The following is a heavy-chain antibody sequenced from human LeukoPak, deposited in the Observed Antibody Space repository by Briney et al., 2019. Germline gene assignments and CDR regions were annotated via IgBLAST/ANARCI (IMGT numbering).Heavy chain of an antibody. V-gene: IGHV3-23*01. CDR2: ISGSGGST. D-gene: IGHD5-24*01. Sequence: GGSLRLSCAASGFTFSSYAMGWVRQAPGKGLEWVSAISGSGGSTSYADSVKGRFTISRDNSKNTLYLQMNSLRAEGTAVYYCAKDLAEMATIIDYWGQGTLVTVSS. J-gene: IGHJ4*02. CDR1: GFTFSSYA. CDR3: AKDLAEMATIIDY.